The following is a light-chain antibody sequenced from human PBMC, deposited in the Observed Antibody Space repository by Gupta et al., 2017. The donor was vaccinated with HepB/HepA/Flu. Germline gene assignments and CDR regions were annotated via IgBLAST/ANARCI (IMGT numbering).Light chain of an antibody. V-gene: IGKV1-39*01. CDR2: AAS. Sequence: EIELTQSPSTLSASPGDRVTITCRASQSIGTYLTWYQQKPGKAPKLLIYAASKLQTGVPSRFSGSGSGADFTLTISSLQPEDFATYHCQQRSSRAQHSFGEGTKVQIK. J-gene: IGKJ2*03. CDR3: QQRSSRAQHS. CDR1: QSIGTY.